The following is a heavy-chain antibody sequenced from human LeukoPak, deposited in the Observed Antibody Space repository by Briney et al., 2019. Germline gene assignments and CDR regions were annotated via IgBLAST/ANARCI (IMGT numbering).Heavy chain of an antibody. V-gene: IGHV1-69*05. CDR3: ARAHYYDSSGYLI. CDR2: IIPIFGTA. CDR1: GGTFSSYT. Sequence: GSSVKVSCKASGGTFSSYTISWVRQAPGQGREWMGRIIPIFGTANYAQKFQGRVTITTDESTSTAYMELSSLRSEDTAVYYCARAHYYDSSGYLIWGQGTMVTVSS. J-gene: IGHJ3*02. D-gene: IGHD3-22*01.